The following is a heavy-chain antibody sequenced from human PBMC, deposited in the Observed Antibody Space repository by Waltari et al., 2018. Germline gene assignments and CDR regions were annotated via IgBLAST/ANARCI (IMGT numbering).Heavy chain of an antibody. CDR1: GGSLSSHG. D-gene: IGHD3-10*02. CDR2: IVPRLGTV. J-gene: IGHJ4*02. Sequence: QVQLVQSGAEVKKPGSSVTISCKASGGSLSSHGFSWVRQAPGQGLEWVGGIVPRLGTVKYAQKSQGRVRISADESTTTVHMELTSLTFEDTAVYFCARRSGQCSGGSCYYFDYWGQGTLVTVSS. V-gene: IGHV1-69*13. CDR3: ARRSGQCSGGSCYYFDY.